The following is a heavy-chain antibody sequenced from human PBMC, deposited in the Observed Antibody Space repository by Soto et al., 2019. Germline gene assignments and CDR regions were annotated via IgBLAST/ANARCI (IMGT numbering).Heavy chain of an antibody. J-gene: IGHJ5*02. CDR1: GDSISSGDYC. V-gene: IGHV4-30-4*01. CDR2: IYNGGST. Sequence: TLSLTCTVSGDSISSGDYCWSWIRQPPDKGLEWIENIYNGGSTYYNPSLKGRLTISVDTSKNQFSLKLTSVTAADTAMYYCARPKTIGAAAGKGWFDPWGQGTLVTVSS. D-gene: IGHD6-13*01. CDR3: ARPKTIGAAAGKGWFDP.